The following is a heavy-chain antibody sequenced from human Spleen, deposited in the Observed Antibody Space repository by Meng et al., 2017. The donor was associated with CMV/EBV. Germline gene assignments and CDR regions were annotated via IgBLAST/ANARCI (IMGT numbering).Heavy chain of an antibody. J-gene: IGHJ4*02. Sequence: GGSLRLSCAASGFTFSSYWMHWVRQAPGKGLEWVSAISGRGGSTYYADSVKGRFTISRDNSKNTLYLQMNSLRAEDTAIYYCAKARGLWFGESFDYWGQGSLVTVSS. V-gene: IGHV3-23*01. D-gene: IGHD3-10*01. CDR2: ISGRGGST. CDR1: GFTFSSYW. CDR3: AKARGLWFGESFDY.